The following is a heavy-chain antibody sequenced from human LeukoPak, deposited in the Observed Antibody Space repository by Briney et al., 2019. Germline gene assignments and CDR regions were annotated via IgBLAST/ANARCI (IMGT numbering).Heavy chain of an antibody. V-gene: IGHV3-74*03. CDR3: ARIRESLGLGAFDI. CDR2: INSDGSTT. CDR1: GFSFSNYW. J-gene: IGHJ3*02. Sequence: PRGSLRLSCAASGFSFSNYWMCWVRQAPGKGLVCVSRINSDGSTTTYADSVKGRFTISRDNAKNTLYLQMNSLRAEDSALYYCARIRESLGLGAFDIWGQGRMATVSS. D-gene: IGHD7-27*01.